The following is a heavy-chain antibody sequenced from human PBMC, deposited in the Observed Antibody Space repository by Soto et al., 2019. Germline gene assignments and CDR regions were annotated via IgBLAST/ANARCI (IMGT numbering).Heavy chain of an antibody. CDR2: IYYSGST. D-gene: IGHD3-9*01. J-gene: IGHJ4*02. V-gene: IGHV4-59*01. CDR3: ARANYDFLTGYYPDYFDD. Sequence: SETLSLTCTVSGGSISTYYWSWIRQPPGKGLEWIGYIYYSGSTNYNPSLKSRVTISVDTSKNQFSLKLSSVTAADTAVYYCARANYDFLTGYYPDYFDDWGQGTLVTVSS. CDR1: GGSISTYY.